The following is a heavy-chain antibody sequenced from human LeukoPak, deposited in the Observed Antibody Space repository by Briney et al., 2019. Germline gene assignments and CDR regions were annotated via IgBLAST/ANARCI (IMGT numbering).Heavy chain of an antibody. Sequence: SETLSLTYTVSGGSISSYYWSWIRQPPGKGLEWIGYIYSSGSTNYNPSLKSRVTISVDTSKNQFSLKLTSVTAADTAVYYCARTYYFGSGSHHFDYWGQGTLVTVSS. CDR1: GGSISSYY. J-gene: IGHJ4*02. V-gene: IGHV4-59*08. CDR2: IYSSGST. CDR3: ARTYYFGSGSHHFDY. D-gene: IGHD3-10*01.